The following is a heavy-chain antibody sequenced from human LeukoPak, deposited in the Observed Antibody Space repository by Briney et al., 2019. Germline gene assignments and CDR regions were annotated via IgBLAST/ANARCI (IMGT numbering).Heavy chain of an antibody. CDR2: IYTSGST. D-gene: IGHD3-22*01. CDR3: ARGFYYDSSGQFAPGAFDI. J-gene: IGHJ3*02. V-gene: IGHV4-4*07. Sequence: SETLSLTCTVSGGSISSYYWSWIRQPAGKGLEWIGRIYTSGSTNYNPSLKSRVTMSVDTSKNQFSLKLSSVTAADTAVYYCARGFYYDSSGQFAPGAFDIWGQGTMVTVSS. CDR1: GGSISSYY.